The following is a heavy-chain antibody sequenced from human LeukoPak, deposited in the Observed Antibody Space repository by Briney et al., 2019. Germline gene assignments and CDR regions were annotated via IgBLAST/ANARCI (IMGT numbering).Heavy chain of an antibody. CDR1: GFTFSSYA. J-gene: IGHJ4*02. D-gene: IGHD3-10*01. Sequence: PGGSLRLSCAASGFTFSSYAMSWVRQAPGKGLEWVSAISGSGGSTYYADSVKGRFTISRDYSKNTLYLQMNSLRTEETAVYYCAKAMVRGVMCDYWGQGTLVTVSS. CDR3: AKAMVRGVMCDY. CDR2: ISGSGGST. V-gene: IGHV3-23*01.